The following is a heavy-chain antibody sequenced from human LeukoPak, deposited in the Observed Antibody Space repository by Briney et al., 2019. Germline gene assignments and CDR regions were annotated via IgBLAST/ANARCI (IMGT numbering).Heavy chain of an antibody. D-gene: IGHD3-22*01. J-gene: IGHJ3*02. V-gene: IGHV4-4*07. CDR2: IYTSGST. CDR3: AITYYYDSSGYYYDKCAFDI. Sequence: PSETLSLTCTVSGGSISSYYWSWIRQPAGKGLEWIGGIYTSGSTNYNPSLKSRVTMSVDTSKNQFSPKLSSVTAADTAVYYCAITYYYDSSGYYYDKCAFDIWGQGTMVTVSS. CDR1: GGSISSYY.